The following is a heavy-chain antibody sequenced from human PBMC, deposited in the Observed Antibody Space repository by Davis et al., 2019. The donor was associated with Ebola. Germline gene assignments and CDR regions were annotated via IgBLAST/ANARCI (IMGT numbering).Heavy chain of an antibody. CDR1: GFTFSGSA. Sequence: PGGSLRLSCAASGFTFSGSAIHWVRQASGKGLEWVGRIRSNANSYATGYATSVKGRFIISRDNSKNMVYLQMNSLKTEDTAVYYCTRHSLESSSPFDYWGQGTLVTVSS. CDR2: IRSNANSYAT. CDR3: TRHSLESSSPFDY. V-gene: IGHV3-73*01. D-gene: IGHD6-6*01. J-gene: IGHJ4*02.